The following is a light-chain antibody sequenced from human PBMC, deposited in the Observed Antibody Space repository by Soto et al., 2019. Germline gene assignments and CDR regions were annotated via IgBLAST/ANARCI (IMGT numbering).Light chain of an antibody. Sequence: DIQMTQSPSSVSASVGDRVTITCRTSQDISGYFLWFQQKPGKAPKLLISGAFDLQSGVPSRFSGSGSGTVFTLTISSLQLGDFATYYCQQAKTSPRTFGPGTRVDI. V-gene: IGKV1-12*01. CDR1: QDISGY. CDR2: GAF. J-gene: IGKJ3*01. CDR3: QQAKTSPRT.